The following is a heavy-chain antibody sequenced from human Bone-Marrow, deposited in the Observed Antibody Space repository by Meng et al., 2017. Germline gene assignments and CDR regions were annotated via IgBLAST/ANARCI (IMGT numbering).Heavy chain of an antibody. CDR1: GYTFTCYY. J-gene: IGHJ4*02. CDR2: INPNSGGT. CDR3: ARVNTLGDFWRMSY. Sequence: RVVQVGAGVKKPGPAVKVSCKSSGYTFTCYYKHWVRQDPGQGLELMGRINPNSGGTNYAHKFQGRGTMTRDTSISTAYMELSRLRSDDTAVYYCARVNTLGDFWRMSYWGQGTLVTASS. V-gene: IGHV1-2*06. D-gene: IGHD3-3*01.